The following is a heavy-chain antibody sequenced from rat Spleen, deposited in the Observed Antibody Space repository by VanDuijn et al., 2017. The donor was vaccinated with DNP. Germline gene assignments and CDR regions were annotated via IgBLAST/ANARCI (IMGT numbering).Heavy chain of an antibody. CDR1: GYSITSSYR. CDR3: ARSRGGPYYAMDA. V-gene: IGHV3-3*01. CDR2: INSAGST. Sequence: EVQLQESGPGLVKPSQSLSLTCSVTGYSITSSYRWNWIRKFPGNKLEWMGYINSAGSTNYNPSLKSRISITGDTSKNQFFLQVNSVTTEDTATYYCARSRGGPYYAMDAWVQGTSVTVSS. J-gene: IGHJ4*01. D-gene: IGHD1-11*01.